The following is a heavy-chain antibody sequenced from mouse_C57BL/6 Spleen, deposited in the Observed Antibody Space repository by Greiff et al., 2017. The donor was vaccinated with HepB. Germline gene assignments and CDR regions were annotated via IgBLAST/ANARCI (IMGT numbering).Heavy chain of an antibody. CDR3: ARSSMVTTGVDY. Sequence: QVHVKQSGAELARPGASVKLSCKASGYTFTSYGISWVKQRTGQGLEWIGEIYPRSGNTYYNEKFKGKATLTADKSSSTAYMELRSLTSEDSAVYFCARSSMVTTGVDYWGQGTTLTVSS. CDR1: GYTFTSYG. J-gene: IGHJ2*01. CDR2: IYPRSGNT. V-gene: IGHV1-81*01. D-gene: IGHD2-2*01.